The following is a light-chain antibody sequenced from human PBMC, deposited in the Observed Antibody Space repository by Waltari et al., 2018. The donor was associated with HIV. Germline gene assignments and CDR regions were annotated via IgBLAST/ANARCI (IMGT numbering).Light chain of an antibody. CDR1: SPNSGSTT. V-gene: IGLV1-44*01. CDR2: SNN. J-gene: IGLJ2*01. CDR3: AAWDDSLNGPGVV. Sequence: QSVLTQPPPASGTPGQRVTSSCCGSSPNSGSTTVNWYQQLPGTAPNHPIFSNNQRPPGVPDRFTGSKAGTSATLAIRGLQAEDEADYYCAAWDDSLNGPGVVFGGGTKLTVL.